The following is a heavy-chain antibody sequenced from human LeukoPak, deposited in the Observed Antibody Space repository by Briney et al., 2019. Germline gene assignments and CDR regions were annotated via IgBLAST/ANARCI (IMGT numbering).Heavy chain of an antibody. CDR1: VFTFSSYG. J-gene: IGHJ4*02. CDR2: ISFNGGNT. CDR3: TKGFYDSGSSLSALDH. D-gene: IGHD3-10*01. Sequence: GGSLRLSCAASVFTFSSYGMRWVSQASGKGLQWVSGISFNGGNTHYAESVKGRFTISRDNYKHTLYLPMNSLRAEDTALYYCTKGFYDSGSSLSALDHWGQGTLVTVSS. V-gene: IGHV3-23*01.